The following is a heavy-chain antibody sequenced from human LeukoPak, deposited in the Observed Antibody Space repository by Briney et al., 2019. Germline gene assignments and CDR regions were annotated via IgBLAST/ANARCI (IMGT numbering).Heavy chain of an antibody. Sequence: GGSLRLSCAASGFTFSSYWMHWVRQAPGKGLVWVSRINSDGSSTSYADSVKGRFTISRDDAKNTLYLQMNSLRAEDTAVYYCARDPSLRYDFWSGYYTGSRPYYFDYWGQGTLVTVSS. V-gene: IGHV3-74*01. CDR3: ARDPSLRYDFWSGYYTGSRPYYFDY. D-gene: IGHD3-3*01. J-gene: IGHJ4*02. CDR2: INSDGSST. CDR1: GFTFSSYW.